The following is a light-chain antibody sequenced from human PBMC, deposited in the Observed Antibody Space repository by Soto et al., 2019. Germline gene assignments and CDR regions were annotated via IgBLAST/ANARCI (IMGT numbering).Light chain of an antibody. Sequence: EIVLTQSPATLSLSPGERATLSCRASQSVSSYLAWYQQKPGQAPRLLIYDASNRATGIPARFSGSGSGTDFTLTISSLEPEDFAVYYCQQRSTWGFTFGRGTKVDIK. J-gene: IGKJ3*01. CDR3: QQRSTWGFT. V-gene: IGKV3-11*01. CDR1: QSVSSY. CDR2: DAS.